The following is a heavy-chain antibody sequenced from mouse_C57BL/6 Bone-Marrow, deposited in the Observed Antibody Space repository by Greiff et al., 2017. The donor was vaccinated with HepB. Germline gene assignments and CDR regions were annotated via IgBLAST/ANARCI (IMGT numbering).Heavy chain of an antibody. J-gene: IGHJ3*01. CDR2: IDPSDSYT. V-gene: IGHV1-69*01. D-gene: IGHD2-4*01. CDR1: GYTFTSYW. CDR3: APLYYDYGFAY. Sequence: QVQLKQPGAELVMPGASVKLSCKASGYTFTSYWMHWVKQRPGQGLEWIGEIDPSDSYTNYNQKFKGKSTLTVDKSSSTAYMQLSSLTSEDSAVYYCAPLYYDYGFAYWGQGTLVTVSA.